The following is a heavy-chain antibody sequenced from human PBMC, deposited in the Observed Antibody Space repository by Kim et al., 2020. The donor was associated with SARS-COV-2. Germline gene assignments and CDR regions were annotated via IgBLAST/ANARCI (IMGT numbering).Heavy chain of an antibody. CDR2: DSDN. V-gene: IGHV5-51*01. Sequence: DSDNRYRPSFQGQVTISADKCISTAYLQWSSLKASDTAMYYCARHYAVFDYWGQGTLVTVST. D-gene: IGHD4-17*01. CDR3: ARHYAVFDY. J-gene: IGHJ4*02.